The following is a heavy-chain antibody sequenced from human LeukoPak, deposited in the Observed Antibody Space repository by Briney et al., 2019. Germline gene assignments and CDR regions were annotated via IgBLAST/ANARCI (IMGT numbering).Heavy chain of an antibody. J-gene: IGHJ6*03. V-gene: IGHV1-69*13. CDR3: ARPSRGAVARSSLNYYYYMDV. CDR2: IIPIFGTA. D-gene: IGHD2-15*01. CDR1: GGTFSSYA. Sequence: ASVKVSCKASGGTFSSYAISWVRQAPGQGLEWMGGIIPIFGTANYAQKFQGRVTITADESTSTACMELSSLRSEDTAVYYCARPSRGAVARSSLNYYYYMDVWGKGTTVTVSS.